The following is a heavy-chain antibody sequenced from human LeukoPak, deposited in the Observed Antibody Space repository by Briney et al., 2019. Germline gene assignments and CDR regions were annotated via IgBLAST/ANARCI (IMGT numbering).Heavy chain of an antibody. J-gene: IGHJ4*02. V-gene: IGHV3-23*01. Sequence: GGALRLSCAASGFTFSSYAMTWVRQALRKGVECVSHISGSGGSTYYTDSVKGRFTISRDNSENTVYLQMNSLRAEDTAVYYCARWTTNFDYWGQGTLVTVSS. D-gene: IGHD4-17*01. CDR3: ARWTTNFDY. CDR2: ISGSGGST. CDR1: GFTFSSYA.